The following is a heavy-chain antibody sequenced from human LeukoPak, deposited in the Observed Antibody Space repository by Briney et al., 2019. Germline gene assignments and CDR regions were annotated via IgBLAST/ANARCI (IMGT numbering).Heavy chain of an antibody. Sequence: SVKVSCKASGGTFSSYAISWVRQAPGQGLEWMGRIIPILGIANYAQKFQGRVTITADKSTSTAYMELSSLRSEDTAVYYCARDADYGSGNWFDPWGQGTLVTVSS. J-gene: IGHJ5*02. CDR2: IIPILGIA. V-gene: IGHV1-69*04. CDR1: GGTFSSYA. CDR3: ARDADYGSGNWFDP. D-gene: IGHD3-10*01.